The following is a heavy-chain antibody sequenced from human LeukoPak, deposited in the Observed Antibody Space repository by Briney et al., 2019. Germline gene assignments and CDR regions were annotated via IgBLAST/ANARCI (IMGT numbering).Heavy chain of an antibody. Sequence: GGSLRLSCAASGFTFDDYAMHWVRQVPGKGLEWVSGISWNSGSIAYADSVKGRFTISRDNAKNPLYLQMNSLRAEDTALYYCAKDMGRLGELSSPDYWGQGTLVTVSS. V-gene: IGHV3-9*01. CDR2: ISWNSGSI. CDR3: AKDMGRLGELSSPDY. D-gene: IGHD3-16*02. CDR1: GFTFDDYA. J-gene: IGHJ4*02.